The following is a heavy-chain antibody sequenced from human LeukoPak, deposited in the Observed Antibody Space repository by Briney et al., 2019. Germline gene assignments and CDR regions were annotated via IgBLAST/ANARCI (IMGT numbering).Heavy chain of an antibody. CDR2: ISSSSSYI. Sequence: GGSLRLSCAASGFTFSSYSMNWVRQAPGKGLEWVSSISSSSSYIYYADSVKGRFTISRDNAKNSLYLQMNSLRAEDTAVYYCARVLRYCSSVSCYGPYYYYYGMDVWGQGTTVTVSS. CDR3: ARVLRYCSSVSCYGPYYYYYGMDV. D-gene: IGHD2-2*01. J-gene: IGHJ6*02. CDR1: GFTFSSYS. V-gene: IGHV3-21*01.